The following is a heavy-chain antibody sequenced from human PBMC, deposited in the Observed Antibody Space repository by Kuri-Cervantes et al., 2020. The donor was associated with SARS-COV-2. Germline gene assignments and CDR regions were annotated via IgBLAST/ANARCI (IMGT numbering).Heavy chain of an antibody. CDR1: GFTFSSYA. D-gene: IGHD6-19*01. Sequence: ETLSLTCAASGFTFSSYAMSWVRQAPGKGLEWVSVIYSGGSTYYADSVKGRFTISRDNSKNTLYLQMNSLRAEDAAVYYCGLYSSGWYVDYWGQGTLVTVSS. J-gene: IGHJ4*02. V-gene: IGHV3-66*01. CDR3: GLYSSGWYVDY. CDR2: IYSGGST.